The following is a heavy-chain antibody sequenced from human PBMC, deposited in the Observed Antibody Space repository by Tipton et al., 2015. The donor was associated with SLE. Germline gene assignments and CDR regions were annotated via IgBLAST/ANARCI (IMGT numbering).Heavy chain of an antibody. CDR3: ARDRSSVSD. D-gene: IGHD5/OR15-5a*01. J-gene: IGHJ4*02. V-gene: IGHV4-38-2*02. CDR1: GYFISSGYY. CDR2: AYHSGST. Sequence: GLVKPSETLSLTCAVSGYFISSGYYWGWIRQPPGKGLEWIGIAYHSGSTYYNPSLESRVTISIDTSKSQFSLKLTSVTAADTAVYFCARDRSSVSDWGQGTQVIVSP.